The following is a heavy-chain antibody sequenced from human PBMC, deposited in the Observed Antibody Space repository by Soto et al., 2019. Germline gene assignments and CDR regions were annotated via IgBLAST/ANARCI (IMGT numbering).Heavy chain of an antibody. V-gene: IGHV3-15*07. Sequence: GGSLRLSCAASDLTVINDWMNWVRQAPGGGLEWVGRINKKTDGGTTDYAAPVRGRFSISRDESKNTVSLQMNSLRSEDTAVYYCTRGLGVVWGQGTTVTVSS. CDR1: DLTVINDW. D-gene: IGHD3-10*01. J-gene: IGHJ6*02. CDR3: TRGLGVV. CDR2: INKKTDGGTT.